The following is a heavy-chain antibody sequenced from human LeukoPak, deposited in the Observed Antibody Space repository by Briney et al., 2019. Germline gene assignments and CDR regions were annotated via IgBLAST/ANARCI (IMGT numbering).Heavy chain of an antibody. CDR3: ARDRIPYYYYMDV. V-gene: IGHV3-21*01. CDR2: ISSSTSYI. J-gene: IGHJ6*03. D-gene: IGHD2-2*02. CDR1: GFIFSTYS. Sequence: GGSLRLSCAASGFIFSTYSMNWVRQAPGKGLEWVSSISSSTSYIYYADSVKGRFTISRDNAKNSLYLQMNSLRAEDTAVYYCARDRIPYYYYMDVWGKGTTVTVSS.